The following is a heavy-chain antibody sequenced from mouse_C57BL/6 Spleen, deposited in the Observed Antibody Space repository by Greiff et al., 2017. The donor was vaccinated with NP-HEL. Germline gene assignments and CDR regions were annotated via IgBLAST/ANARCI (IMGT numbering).Heavy chain of an antibody. V-gene: IGHV5-6*02. Sequence: DVKLVESGGDLVKPGGSLKLSCAASGFTFSSYGMSWVRQTPDKRLEWVATISSGGSYTYYPDSVKGRFTISRDNAKNTLYLQMSSLKSEDTAMYYCARHEGVTGTFDYWGQGTTLTVSS. CDR3: ARHEGVTGTFDY. J-gene: IGHJ2*01. D-gene: IGHD4-1*01. CDR1: GFTFSSYG. CDR2: ISSGGSYT.